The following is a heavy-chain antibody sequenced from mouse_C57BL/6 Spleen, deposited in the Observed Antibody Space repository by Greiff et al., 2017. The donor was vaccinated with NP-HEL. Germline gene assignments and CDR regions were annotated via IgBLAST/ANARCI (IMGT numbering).Heavy chain of an antibody. J-gene: IGHJ4*01. CDR3: ARGSYSNWADY. D-gene: IGHD2-5*01. V-gene: IGHV1-42*01. Sequence: VQLQQSGPELVKPGASVKISCKASGYSFTGYYMNWVKQSPEKSLEWIGEINPSTGGTTYNQKFKAKATLTVDKSSSTAYMQLKSLTSEDSAVYYWARGSYSNWADYWGQGTSVTVSS. CDR1: GYSFTGYY. CDR2: INPSTGGT.